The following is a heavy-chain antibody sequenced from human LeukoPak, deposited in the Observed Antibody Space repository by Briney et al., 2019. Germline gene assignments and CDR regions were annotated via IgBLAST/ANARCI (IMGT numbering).Heavy chain of an antibody. J-gene: IGHJ4*02. CDR3: AREHDILTGFSLDY. V-gene: IGHV1-3*01. CDR2: INAGNGNT. Sequence: GASVKVSCKASGYTFLNYPLHWVRQAPGKRLAYMGWINAGNGNTKYSQKLQARVTITRDTSASTAYMELSSLTSEDTAVYYCAREHDILTGFSLDYWGQGTLVTVSS. D-gene: IGHD3-9*01. CDR1: GYTFLNYP.